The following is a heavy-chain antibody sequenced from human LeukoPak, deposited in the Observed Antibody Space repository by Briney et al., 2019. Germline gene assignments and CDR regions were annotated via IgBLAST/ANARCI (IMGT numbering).Heavy chain of an antibody. J-gene: IGHJ4*02. CDR1: GFTFSHYG. D-gene: IGHD4-11*01. V-gene: IGHV3-33*06. CDR2: IWNDGTDK. Sequence: GGSLTLSCAMSGFTFSHYGMHWVRRAPGRGREWVAVIWNDGTDKYYGDSVKGRFTISRDNSKNTVYLQMNSLRVEDTAVYYCAKDAQRGFDFSNSLESWGQGTLVTVSS. CDR3: AKDAQRGFDFSNSLES.